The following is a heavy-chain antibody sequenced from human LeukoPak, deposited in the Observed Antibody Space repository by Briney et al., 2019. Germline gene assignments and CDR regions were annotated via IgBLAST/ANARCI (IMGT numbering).Heavy chain of an antibody. D-gene: IGHD2-2*02. J-gene: IGHJ4*02. V-gene: IGHV4-39*01. CDR3: ARQVDCSSTSCYIDY. Sequence: PSETLSLTCTVSGGSISSSSYYWGWIRQPPGKGLEWIGSIYYSGSTYYNPSLKSRVTISVDTSKNQFSLKLSSVTAADTAVYYCARQVDCSSTSCYIDYWGQGTLVTVSS. CDR2: IYYSGST. CDR1: GGSISSSSYY.